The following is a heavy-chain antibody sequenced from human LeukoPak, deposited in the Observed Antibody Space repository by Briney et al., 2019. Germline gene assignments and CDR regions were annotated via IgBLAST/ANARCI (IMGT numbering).Heavy chain of an antibody. D-gene: IGHD2-2*01. Sequence: SETLSLTCTVSGGSISSYYWSWIRQPPGKGLEWIGYIYYSGSTNYNPSLKSRVTISVDTSKNQFSLKLSSVTAADTAVYYCASLALVVPAAKNHYSAYCGQGTLVPVSS. CDR2: IYYSGST. V-gene: IGHV4-59*08. CDR1: GGSISSYY. CDR3: ASLALVVPAAKNHYSAY. J-gene: IGHJ4*02.